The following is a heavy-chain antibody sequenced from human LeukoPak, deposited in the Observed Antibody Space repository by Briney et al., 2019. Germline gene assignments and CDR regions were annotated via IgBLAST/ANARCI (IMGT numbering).Heavy chain of an antibody. CDR3: VRSQFSSSS. Sequence: PGGSLRLSCVTSRFSFSTDWMSWVRQAPGKGLEWVANIKRDGSEKYYVDSVKDRFTISRDNAKNSLYLQMNSLRAEDTAVYYCVRSQFSSSSWGQGTLVTVSS. V-gene: IGHV3-7*01. D-gene: IGHD6-13*01. CDR2: IKRDGSEK. J-gene: IGHJ5*02. CDR1: RFSFSTDW.